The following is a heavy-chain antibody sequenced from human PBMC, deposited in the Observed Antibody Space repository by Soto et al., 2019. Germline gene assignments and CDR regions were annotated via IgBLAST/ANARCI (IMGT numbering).Heavy chain of an antibody. CDR3: ARELGFDAVARMDV. D-gene: IGHD6-19*01. Sequence: EVQLVESGGGLVQPGGSLRLSCTASGVTFSSHSMVWVRQAPGKGLEWVSYISSGSSSIYYADSVKGRITTSRDNAKNSTYLQMNSLRVEDTGVYYCARELGFDAVARMDVWGQGTTVTVSS. CDR2: ISSGSSSI. CDR1: GVTFSSHS. J-gene: IGHJ6*02. V-gene: IGHV3-48*01.